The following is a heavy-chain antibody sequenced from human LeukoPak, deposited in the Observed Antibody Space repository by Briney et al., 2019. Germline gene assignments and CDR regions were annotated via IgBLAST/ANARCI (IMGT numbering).Heavy chain of an antibody. Sequence: GGSLRLSCVGSGFTFSKYAMHWVRQAPGKGLEWVACISGRSDCISYRESVKGRFTISRDNAKKSLYLQMTSLRAEDTAVYYCAKELPRIASRGGTFDVWGQGTLVTVSS. CDR1: GFTFSKYA. CDR2: ISGRSDCI. V-gene: IGHV3-21*01. CDR3: AKELPRIASRGGTFDV. D-gene: IGHD6-6*01. J-gene: IGHJ3*01.